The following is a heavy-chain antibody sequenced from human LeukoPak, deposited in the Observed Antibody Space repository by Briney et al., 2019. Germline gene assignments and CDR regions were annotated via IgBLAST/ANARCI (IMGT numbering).Heavy chain of an antibody. Sequence: GASLKVSCKASGYTFTGYYMHWVRQAPGQGLEWMGWINPNSGGTNYAQKFQGRVTMTRDTSISTAYMELSRLRSDDTAVYYCARAAVTGTTGAFDIWGQGTMVTVSS. CDR1: GYTFTGYY. V-gene: IGHV1-2*02. D-gene: IGHD1-7*01. CDR3: ARAAVTGTTGAFDI. CDR2: INPNSGGT. J-gene: IGHJ3*02.